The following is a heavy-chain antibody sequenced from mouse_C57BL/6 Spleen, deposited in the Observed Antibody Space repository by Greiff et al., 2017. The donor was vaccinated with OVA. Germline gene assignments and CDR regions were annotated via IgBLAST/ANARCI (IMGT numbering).Heavy chain of an antibody. Sequence: EVKVVESGGGLVKPGGSLKLSCAASGFTFSDYGMHWVRQAPEKGLEWVAYISSGSSTIYYADTVKGRFTISRDNAKNTLFLKMTSLRSEDTAMYYCARAGPYWYFDVWGTGTTVTVSS. CDR2: ISSGSSTI. CDR3: ARAGPYWYFDV. V-gene: IGHV5-17*01. J-gene: IGHJ1*03. D-gene: IGHD4-1*01. CDR1: GFTFSDYG.